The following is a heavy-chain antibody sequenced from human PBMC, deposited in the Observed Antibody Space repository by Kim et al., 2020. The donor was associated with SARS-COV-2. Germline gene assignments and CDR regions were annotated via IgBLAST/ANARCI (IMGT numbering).Heavy chain of an antibody. D-gene: IGHD3-10*01. V-gene: IGHV3-9*01. CDR1: GFTFDDYA. J-gene: IGHJ6*02. CDR2: ISWNSGSI. Sequence: GGSLRLSCAASGFTFDDYAMHWVRQAPGKGLEWVSGISWNSGSIGYADSVKGRFTISRDNAKNSLYLQMNSLRAEDTALYYCAKDLTGSGMGGGMDVWGQGTTVTVSS. CDR3: AKDLTGSGMGGGMDV.